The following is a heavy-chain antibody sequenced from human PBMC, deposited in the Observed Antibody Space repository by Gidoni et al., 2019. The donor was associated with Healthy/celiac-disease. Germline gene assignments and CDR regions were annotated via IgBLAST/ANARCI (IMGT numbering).Heavy chain of an antibody. Sequence: EVQLVESGGGLVKPGGSLRLSCAASGFPFSSYSMNWGRQAPGKGLEWVASISSSSSYIYYADSVKGRFTISRDNAKNSLYLQMNSLRAEDTAVYYCARAPGMSYYYGMDVWGQGTTVTVSS. J-gene: IGHJ6*02. CDR2: ISSSSSYI. CDR1: GFPFSSYS. V-gene: IGHV3-21*01. D-gene: IGHD6-13*01. CDR3: ARAPGMSYYYGMDV.